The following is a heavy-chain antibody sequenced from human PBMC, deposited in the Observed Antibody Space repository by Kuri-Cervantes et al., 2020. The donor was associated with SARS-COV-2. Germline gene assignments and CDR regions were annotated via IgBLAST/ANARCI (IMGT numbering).Heavy chain of an antibody. Sequence: LRLSCTVPGASICSGSYYWSWIRQPAGKGLEWIGRTHTSGSTNYHPSLKRRVSISVDTSKNQFTLKLSSVTAADPALYYGARVAAGYFDYWGQGTLVTVSS. J-gene: IGHJ4*02. V-gene: IGHV4-61*02. D-gene: IGHD6-25*01. CDR3: ARVAAGYFDY. CDR2: THTSGST. CDR1: GASICSGSYY.